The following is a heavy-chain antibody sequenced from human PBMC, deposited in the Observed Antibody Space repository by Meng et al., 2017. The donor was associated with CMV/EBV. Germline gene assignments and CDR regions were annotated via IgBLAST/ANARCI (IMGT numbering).Heavy chain of an antibody. CDR3: ARDRELDYDFWSGYGPGAFDI. CDR1: GFTFSSYS. CDR2: ISSSSSYI. Sequence: GESLKISFAASGFTFSSYSMNWVRQAPGKGLEWVSSISSSSSYIYYADSVKGRFTISRDNAKNSLYLQMNSLRAEDTAVYYCARDRELDYDFWSGYGPGAFDIWGQGTMVTVSS. J-gene: IGHJ3*02. V-gene: IGHV3-21*01. D-gene: IGHD3-3*01.